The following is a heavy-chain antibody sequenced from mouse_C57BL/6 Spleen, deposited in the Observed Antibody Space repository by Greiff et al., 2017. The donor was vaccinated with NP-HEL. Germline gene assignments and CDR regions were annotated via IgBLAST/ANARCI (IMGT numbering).Heavy chain of an antibody. CDR2: ISSGGSYT. CDR3: AGEGLRRGFAY. J-gene: IGHJ3*01. CDR1: GFTFSSYG. D-gene: IGHD2-4*01. Sequence: EVKLMESGGDLVKPGGSLKLSCAASGFTFSSYGMSWVRQTPDKRLEWVATISSGGSYTYYPDSVKGRFTISRDNAKNTLYLQMSSLKSEDTAMYYCAGEGLRRGFAYWGQGTLVTVSA. V-gene: IGHV5-6*01.